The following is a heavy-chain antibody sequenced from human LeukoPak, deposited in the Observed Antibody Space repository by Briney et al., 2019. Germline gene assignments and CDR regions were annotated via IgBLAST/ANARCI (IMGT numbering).Heavy chain of an antibody. CDR2: ISGSGGST. CDR1: GFTFSSYA. J-gene: IGHJ4*02. CDR3: AKGLGDYIDYFNY. V-gene: IGHV3-23*01. D-gene: IGHD4-17*01. Sequence: GGSLRLSCAASGFTFSSYAMSWVRQAPGKGLGWVSAISGSGGSTYYADSVKGRFTISRDNSKNTLYLQMNSLRAEDTAVYYCAKGLGDYIDYFNYWGQGALVTVSS.